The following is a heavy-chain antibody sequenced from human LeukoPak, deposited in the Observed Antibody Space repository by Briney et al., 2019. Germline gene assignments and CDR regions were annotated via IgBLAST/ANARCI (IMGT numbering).Heavy chain of an antibody. V-gene: IGHV4-34*01. J-gene: IGHJ6*03. CDR1: GGSFSGYY. Sequence: SETLSLTCAVYGGSFSGYYWSWIRQPPGKGLEWIGEINHSGSTNYNPSLKSRVTISVDTSKNQFSLKLSSVTAADPAVYYCARGLWYLYYYYMDVWGKGTTVTVSS. CDR3: ARGLWYLYYYYMDV. D-gene: IGHD2-15*01. CDR2: INHSGST.